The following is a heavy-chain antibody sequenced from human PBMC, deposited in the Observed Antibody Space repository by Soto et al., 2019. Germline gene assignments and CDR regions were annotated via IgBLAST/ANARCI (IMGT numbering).Heavy chain of an antibody. D-gene: IGHD2-21*02. V-gene: IGHV1-58*01. CDR2: IVVGSGNT. CDR1: GFTFTSSA. J-gene: IGHJ3*02. CDR3: AAPCRDQAFDI. Sequence: QMQLVQSGPEVKKPGTSVKVSCRASGFTFTSSAVQWGRQAGGQRLEWIGWIVVGSGNTNYAQKFQERVTITRDMSTSTAYMELSSLRSEDTAVYYCAAPCRDQAFDIWGQGTMVTVSS.